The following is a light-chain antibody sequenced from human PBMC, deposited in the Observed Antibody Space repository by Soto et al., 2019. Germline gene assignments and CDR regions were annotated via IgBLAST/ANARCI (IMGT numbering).Light chain of an antibody. CDR2: DVN. CDR3: CSYTSISTLV. V-gene: IGLV2-14*01. CDR1: NSDVGGYNY. J-gene: IGLJ1*01. Sequence: QSALTQPASVSGSPGQAITMSCTGTNSDVGGYNYVSWYQQHPGKAPKLMIYDVNNRPSGVSNRFSGSKSGNTASLTISGLQAEDEADYYCCSYTSISTLVFGTRTQLTVL.